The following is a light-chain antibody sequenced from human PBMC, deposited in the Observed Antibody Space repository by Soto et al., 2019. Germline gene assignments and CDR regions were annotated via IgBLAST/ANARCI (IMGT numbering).Light chain of an antibody. CDR2: DAS. V-gene: IGKV3-15*01. J-gene: IGKJ4*01. Sequence: EIVMTQSPATLSVSPGERATLSCRASQTVSSNLAWYQQKPGQAPRLLIYDASTRATGIPVRFRGSGSGTEFTPTISSLQSEDSAVYYCHQYNNWLALTVGGGTKVDIK. CDR1: QTVSSN. CDR3: HQYNNWLALT.